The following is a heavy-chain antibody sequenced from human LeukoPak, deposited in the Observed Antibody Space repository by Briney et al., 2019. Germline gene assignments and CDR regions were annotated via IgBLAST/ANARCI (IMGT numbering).Heavy chain of an antibody. Sequence: PGGSLRLSCAASGLTFSSDGMHWVRQAPGKGLEWVGVISYDGGNTYYADSVKGRFTISRDTSKNTLYLQMNSLRADDTAVYYCAKAGPYGQLFYLDYWGQGTLVTVSS. CDR3: AKAGPYGQLFYLDY. V-gene: IGHV3-30*18. D-gene: IGHD2-2*01. CDR1: GLTFSSDG. J-gene: IGHJ4*02. CDR2: ISYDGGNT.